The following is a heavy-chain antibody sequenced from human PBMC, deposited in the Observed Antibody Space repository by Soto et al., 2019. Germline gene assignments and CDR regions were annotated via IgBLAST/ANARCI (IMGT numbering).Heavy chain of an antibody. V-gene: IGHV3-53*01. CDR1: GFTVSNNY. CDR2: IYSGGYT. CDR3: AAPPGGGGY. D-gene: IGHD3-10*01. Sequence: EVQLVESGGGLIQPGGSLRLSCAVSGFTVSNNYMSWVRQAPGKGLEGVSVIYSGGYTAYGDSVKGRFTISRDNSKNTLYPQRKGRGPADAAVFFVAAPPGGGGYWGQGTLVTVSS. J-gene: IGHJ4*02.